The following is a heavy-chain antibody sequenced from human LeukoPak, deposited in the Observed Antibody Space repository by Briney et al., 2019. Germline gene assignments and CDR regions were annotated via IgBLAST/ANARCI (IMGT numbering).Heavy chain of an antibody. CDR3: ARGMDGYGPDAFDI. CDR2: SGTYGRT. D-gene: IGHD5-24*01. J-gene: IGHJ3*02. Sequence: GGSLRLSCVASGFTFSSNVLNWVRQAPGKGLEWVSVSGTYGRTQYADSVKGRFTISRDSSKNTLYLQINSLRVEDTAVYYCARGMDGYGPDAFDIWGQRTMVTVSS. V-gene: IGHV3-23*01. CDR1: GFTFSSNV.